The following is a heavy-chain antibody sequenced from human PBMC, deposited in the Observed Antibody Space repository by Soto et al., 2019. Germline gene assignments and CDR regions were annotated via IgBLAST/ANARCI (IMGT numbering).Heavy chain of an antibody. Sequence: QVQLVQSGAEVKKPGSSVKVSCKASGGTFSSYAISWVRQAPGQGLEWMGGLIPIFGTANYAQKFQGKVKITADEATSTDYMELSSLRSEDTAVYYCARDPNDSGYGLYFDYWGQGTLVTVSS. CDR3: ARDPNDSGYGLYFDY. CDR1: GGTFSSYA. D-gene: IGHD5-12*01. V-gene: IGHV1-69*01. J-gene: IGHJ4*02. CDR2: LIPIFGTA.